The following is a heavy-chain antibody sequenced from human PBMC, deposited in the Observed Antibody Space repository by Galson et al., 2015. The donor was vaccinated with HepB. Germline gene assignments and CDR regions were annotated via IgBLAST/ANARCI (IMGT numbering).Heavy chain of an antibody. D-gene: IGHD5-12*01. CDR3: ARDPGGGGYDLDY. CDR1: GFTVNRYW. J-gene: IGHJ4*02. CDR2: INSDGSGT. V-gene: IGHV3-74*01. Sequence: SLRLSCAVSGFTVNRYWMHWVRQAPGKGLVWVARINSDGSGTAYADFVRGRFTISRDNARKRLYLQMNGLKVEDTAVYYCARDPGGGGYDLDYWGQRTQVSVSS.